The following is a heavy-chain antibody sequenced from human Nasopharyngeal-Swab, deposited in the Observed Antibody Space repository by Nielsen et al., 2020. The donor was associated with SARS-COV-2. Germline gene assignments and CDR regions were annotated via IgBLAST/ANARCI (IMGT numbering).Heavy chain of an antibody. CDR3: AIKLAAPDGDY. D-gene: IGHD3-3*02. V-gene: IGHV3-53*01. CDR1: AFTVSSNY. J-gene: IGHJ4*02. CDR2: IDSGGST. Sequence: GRSLRLSCAASAFTVSSNYMSWVRQAPGRGLEWVSLIDSGGSTYYADSVKGRFPLHRDNSKHTLYLQMNTLRAEDTAGYYCAIKLAAPDGDYWGQGTLVTVSS.